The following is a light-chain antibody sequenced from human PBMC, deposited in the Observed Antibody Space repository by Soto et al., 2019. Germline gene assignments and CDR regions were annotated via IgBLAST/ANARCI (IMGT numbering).Light chain of an antibody. Sequence: DIQMTQSPSTLSGSVGDRVTITCRASQTIGSWLAWYQQKPGKAPKLLIYKASTLKSGVPSRFSGSGSGTEFTLTISSLEPEDFAVYFCQQRSDWPPTFGQGTRLEI. V-gene: IGKV1-5*03. CDR3: QQRSDWPPT. CDR1: QTIGSW. J-gene: IGKJ5*01. CDR2: KAS.